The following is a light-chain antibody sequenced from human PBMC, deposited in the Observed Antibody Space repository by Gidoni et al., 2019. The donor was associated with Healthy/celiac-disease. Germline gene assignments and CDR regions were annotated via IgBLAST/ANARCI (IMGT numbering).Light chain of an antibody. CDR1: QSVSSK. J-gene: IGKJ4*01. CDR3: QQYTNWLT. CDR2: DAS. V-gene: IGKV3-15*01. Sequence: ELVMTQSPATLSVSPGERATLSCRASQSVSSKLAWYQQKPGQAPRLLIYDASTRATGIPARFSGSGSGTEFTLTISSLQSEDFAVYYCQQYTNWLTFGGGTKVEI.